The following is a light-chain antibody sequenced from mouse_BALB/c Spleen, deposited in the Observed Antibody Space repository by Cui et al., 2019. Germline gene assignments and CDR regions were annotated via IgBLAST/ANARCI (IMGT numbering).Light chain of an antibody. J-gene: IGKJ2*01. V-gene: IGKV12-98*01. CDR2: AAA. CDR1: QTIGIW. CDR3: QQIYSTPYT. Sequence: DFQLTQSPASQSASLGDSTTITCPASQTIGIWLAWYQQKPGKSPQLLIYAAASLADGVPSRFSGSGSGTKFSFKISSLQAEDVVSYYCQQIYSTPYTFGGGTKLEIK.